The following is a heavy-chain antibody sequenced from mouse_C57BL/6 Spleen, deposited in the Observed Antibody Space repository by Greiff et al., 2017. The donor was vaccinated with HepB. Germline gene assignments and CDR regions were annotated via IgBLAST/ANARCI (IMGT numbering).Heavy chain of an antibody. D-gene: IGHD3-1*01. CDR3: ASGYGSAWFAY. Sequence: EVQLQQSGPELVKPGASVKISCKASGYTFTDYYMNWVKQSHGKSLEWIGDINPNNGGTSYNQKFKGKATLTVDKSSSTAYMELRSLTSEDSAVYYCASGYGSAWFAYWGQGTLVTVSA. J-gene: IGHJ3*01. V-gene: IGHV1-26*01. CDR1: GYTFTDYY. CDR2: INPNNGGT.